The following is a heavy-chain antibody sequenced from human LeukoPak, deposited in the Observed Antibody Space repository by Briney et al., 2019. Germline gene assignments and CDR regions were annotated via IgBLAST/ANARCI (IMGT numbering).Heavy chain of an antibody. D-gene: IGHD1-26*01. V-gene: IGHV4-59*01. Sequence: SETLSLICTVSGGSISSYYWSWIRQPPGKGLEWIGYIYYSGSTNYNPSLKSRVTISVDTSKNQFSLKLSSVTAADTAVYYCATAPGGARVGYAFDIWGQGTMVTVSS. J-gene: IGHJ3*02. CDR3: ATAPGGARVGYAFDI. CDR2: IYYSGST. CDR1: GGSISSYY.